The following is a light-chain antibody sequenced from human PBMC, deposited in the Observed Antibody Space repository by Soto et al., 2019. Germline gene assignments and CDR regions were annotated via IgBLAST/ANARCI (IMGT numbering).Light chain of an antibody. CDR2: SND. V-gene: IGLV1-44*01. Sequence: QSVLTQAPSASGTPGQRITISCSRGSSNMGSITVNWYQVLPGTAPKLLIYSNDQRPSGVTDRLSGSKSGTSASLAISGLLAEDEADYFCATWDVSLSGWVFGGGTKVTVL. CDR3: ATWDVSLSGWV. J-gene: IGLJ3*02. CDR1: SSNMGSIT.